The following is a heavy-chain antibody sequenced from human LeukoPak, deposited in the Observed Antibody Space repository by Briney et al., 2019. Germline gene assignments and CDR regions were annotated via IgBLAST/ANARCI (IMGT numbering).Heavy chain of an antibody. Sequence: SETLSLTCTVSGGSISSYYWSWIRQPAGKGLEWIGRIYTSGSTNYNPSLKSRVTMSVDTSKNQFSLKLSSVTAADTAVYYCAAVFVSSSWPRYDYWGQGTLVTVSS. V-gene: IGHV4-4*07. CDR3: AAVFVSSSWPRYDY. CDR1: GGSISSYY. D-gene: IGHD6-13*01. CDR2: IYTSGST. J-gene: IGHJ4*02.